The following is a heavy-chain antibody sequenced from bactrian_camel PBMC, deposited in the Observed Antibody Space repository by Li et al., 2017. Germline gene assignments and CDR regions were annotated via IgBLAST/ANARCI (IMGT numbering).Heavy chain of an antibody. CDR1: GFPFNKYD. CDR2: ITPDSDRT. D-gene: IGHD1*01. V-gene: IGHV3S36*01. J-gene: IGHJ4*01. CDR3: VKPNPDARGGFDH. Sequence: VQLVESGGGTVQPGGSLRLTCAASGFPFNKYDMTWVRQTPGKGLEWVAYITPDSDRTNYADSVKGRFTISRDNAKNTLHLQMDSLKTEDTAVYYCVKPNPDARGGFDHWGQGTQVTVS.